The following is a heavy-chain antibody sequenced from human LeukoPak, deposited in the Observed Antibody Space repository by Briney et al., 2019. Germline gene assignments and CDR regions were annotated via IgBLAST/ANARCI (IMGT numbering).Heavy chain of an antibody. CDR2: INTDGSST. D-gene: IGHD6-19*01. CDR1: GFTFSNYW. CDR3: AKESSGGWYFDY. J-gene: IGHJ4*02. Sequence: SGGSLRLSCAASGFTFSNYWMHWVRQAPGKGLVWVSRINTDGSSTNYADSVKGRFTISRDNSKNSLYLQMNSLRAEDTAVYYCAKESSGGWYFDYWGQGTLVTVSS. V-gene: IGHV3-74*01.